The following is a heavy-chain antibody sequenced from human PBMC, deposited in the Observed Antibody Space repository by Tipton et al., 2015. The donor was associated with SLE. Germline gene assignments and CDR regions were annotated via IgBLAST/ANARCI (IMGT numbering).Heavy chain of an antibody. CDR1: GGSISSSSYY. CDR2: INHSGST. J-gene: IGHJ4*02. V-gene: IGHV4-39*07. CDR3: ATRWTTVVY. Sequence: LSCTVSGGSISSSSYYWGWIRQPPGKGLEWIGEINHSGSTNYNPSLKSRVTISVDTSKNQFSLKLSSVTAADTAVYYCATRWTTVVYWGQGTLVTVSS. D-gene: IGHD4-23*01.